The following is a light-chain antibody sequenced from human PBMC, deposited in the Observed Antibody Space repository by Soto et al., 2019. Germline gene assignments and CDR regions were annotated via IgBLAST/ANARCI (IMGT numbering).Light chain of an antibody. J-gene: IGKJ3*01. V-gene: IGKV3-11*01. Sequence: IVLTQSPATLSLSPRERATLSCRASQSVSSYLAWYQQKPGQAPRLLIYDASNRATGIPARFSGSGSGTDFTLTISSLEPEDFAVYYCQQRSNWPPGFTFGPGTKVDIK. CDR3: QQRSNWPPGFT. CDR1: QSVSSY. CDR2: DAS.